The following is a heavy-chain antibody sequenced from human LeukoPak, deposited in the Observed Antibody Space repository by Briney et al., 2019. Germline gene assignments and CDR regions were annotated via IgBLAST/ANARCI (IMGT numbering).Heavy chain of an antibody. CDR3: ARGGLFDGANFDY. D-gene: IGHD4-17*01. V-gene: IGHV4-31*02. J-gene: IGHJ4*02. CDR1: GFTFSSYA. Sequence: LRLSCAASGFTFSSYAMSWVRQHPGKGLEWIGYIYYSGSTYYNPSLKSRVTISVDTSKNQFSLKLSSVTAADTAVYYCARGGLFDGANFDYWGQGTLVTVSS. CDR2: IYYSGST.